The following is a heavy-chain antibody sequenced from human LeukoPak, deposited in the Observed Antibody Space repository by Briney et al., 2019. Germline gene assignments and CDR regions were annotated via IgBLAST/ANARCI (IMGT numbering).Heavy chain of an antibody. V-gene: IGHV1-2*02. D-gene: IGHD4-17*01. CDR1: GYTFTGYY. J-gene: IGHJ5*02. CDR3: ARDLPRYGFPT. CDR2: INPNSGGT. Sequence: ASVTVSGKASGYTFTGYYMHWVRQAPGQGLEWMGWINPNSGGTNYAQKFQGRVTMTRDTSISTAYMELSRLRSDDTAVYYCARDLPRYGFPTWGQGTLVTVSS.